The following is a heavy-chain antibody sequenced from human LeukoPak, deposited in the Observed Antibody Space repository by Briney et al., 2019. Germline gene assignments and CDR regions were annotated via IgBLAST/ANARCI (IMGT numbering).Heavy chain of an antibody. J-gene: IGHJ4*02. CDR2: INSDGNNI. V-gene: IGHV3-11*04. CDR1: GFTFSDYF. CDR3: ATSRVFDF. Sequence: GSLRLSCVTSGFTFSDYFMNWIRQASGKGPEWLSFINSDGNNIYYRDSVKGRFTISRDNAKKTLYLEMNNLRADDTAIYYCATSRVFDFWGQGTLVAVSS.